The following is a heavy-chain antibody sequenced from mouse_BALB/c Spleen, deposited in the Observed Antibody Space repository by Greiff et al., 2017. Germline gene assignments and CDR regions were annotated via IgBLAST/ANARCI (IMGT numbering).Heavy chain of an antibody. D-gene: IGHD2-4*01. J-gene: IGHJ4*01. Sequence: EVQVVESGGGLVQPGGSLRLSCATSGFTFTDYYMSWVRQPPGKALEWLGFIRNKANGYTTEYSASVKGRFTISRDNSQSILYLQMNTLRAEDSATYYCARDNYYDYGYYYARDYWGQGTSVTVSS. CDR3: ARDNYYDYGYYYARDY. V-gene: IGHV7-3*02. CDR2: IRNKANGYTT. CDR1: GFTFTDYY.